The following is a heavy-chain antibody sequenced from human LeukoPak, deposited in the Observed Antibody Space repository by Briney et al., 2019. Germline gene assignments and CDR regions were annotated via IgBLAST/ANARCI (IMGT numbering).Heavy chain of an antibody. V-gene: IGHV1-69*01. CDR2: IIPIFGTA. CDR3: ARTTYYYDSSGYPLDY. Sequence: SVKVSCKASGGTFSSYAISWVRQAPGQGLEWMGGIIPIFGTANYAQKFQGRVTITADESTSTAYMELSSLRSEDTAVYYCARTTYYYDSSGYPLDYWGQGTLVTVSS. D-gene: IGHD3-22*01. J-gene: IGHJ4*02. CDR1: GGTFSSYA.